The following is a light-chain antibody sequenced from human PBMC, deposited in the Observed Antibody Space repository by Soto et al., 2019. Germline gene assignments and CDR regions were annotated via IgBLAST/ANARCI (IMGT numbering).Light chain of an antibody. CDR2: DAS. V-gene: IGKV1-5*01. CDR3: QQYNSDSS. CDR1: QSVDEW. Sequence: DIQMTQSPSTLSASGVEGVTIXNRASQSVDEWVAWYQQKPGKAPKLLIYDASNLESGVPSRFSGSGSGTHFSLTITSLQPDDFATYFCQQYNSDSSFGPGTRLE. J-gene: IGKJ5*01.